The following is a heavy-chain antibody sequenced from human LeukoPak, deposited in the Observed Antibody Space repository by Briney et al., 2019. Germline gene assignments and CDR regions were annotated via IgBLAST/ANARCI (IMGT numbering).Heavy chain of an antibody. Sequence: GGALRLSCAASGFTFSNPWMSWVRQAPGKGLEWVGRIKSKTDGGTTDYAAPVKGRFTISRDDSKNTLYLQMNSLKTEDTAVYYCTTAGYSSSWYPSSVFDPWAREPWSPSPQ. CDR2: IKSKTDGGTT. CDR1: GFTFSNPW. V-gene: IGHV3-15*01. J-gene: IGHJ5*02. CDR3: TTAGYSSSWYPSSVFDP. D-gene: IGHD6-13*01.